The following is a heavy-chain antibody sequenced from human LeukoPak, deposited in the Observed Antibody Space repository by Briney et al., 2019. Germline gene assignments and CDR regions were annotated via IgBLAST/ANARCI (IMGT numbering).Heavy chain of an antibody. CDR1: GFTFSTFA. V-gene: IGHV3-20*04. D-gene: IGHD3-10*01. J-gene: IGHJ3*02. CDR2: INWNGGST. CDR3: ARLTMVRGHDAFDI. Sequence: RTGGSLRLSCVASGFTFSTFAMIWVRQPPGKGLEWVSGINWNGGSTGYADSVKGRFTISRDNAKNSLYLQMNSLRAEDTALYYCARLTMVRGHDAFDIWGQGTMVTVSS.